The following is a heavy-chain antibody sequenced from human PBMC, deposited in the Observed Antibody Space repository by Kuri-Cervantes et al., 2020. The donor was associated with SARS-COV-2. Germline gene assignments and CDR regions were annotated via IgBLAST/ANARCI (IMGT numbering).Heavy chain of an antibody. Sequence: ASVKVSCKASGYTFTSYDINWVRQATGQGLEWMGWMNPNSGNTSYAQKFQGRVTITRNTSISTAYMELSSLRSEDTAVYYCARAESETGHTLYFDSWGQGTLVTVSS. V-gene: IGHV1-8*03. CDR3: ARAESETGHTLYFDS. CDR2: MNPNSGNT. J-gene: IGHJ4*02. CDR1: GYTFTSYD. D-gene: IGHD7-27*01.